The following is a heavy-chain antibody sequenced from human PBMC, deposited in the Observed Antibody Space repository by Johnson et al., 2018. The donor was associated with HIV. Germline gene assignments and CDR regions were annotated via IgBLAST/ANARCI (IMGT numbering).Heavy chain of an antibody. CDR3: AKEVIVPTAAVVGPPVDLDL. J-gene: IGHJ3*01. D-gene: IGHD5-12*01. CDR2: ISSSGGDT. V-gene: IGHV3-23*04. Sequence: VQLVESGGGVVQPGRSLRLSCAASGFTFSSYAMSWVRQAPGKGLEWVSAISSSGGDTYSADSVEGRFSVSRDNSKNILYLPINIVRTDDTALYFCAKEVIVPTAAVVGPPVDLDLWGQGTTVTVSS. CDR1: GFTFSSYA.